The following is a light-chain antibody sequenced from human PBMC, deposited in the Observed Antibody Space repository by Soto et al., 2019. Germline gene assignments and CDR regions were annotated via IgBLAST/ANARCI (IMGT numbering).Light chain of an antibody. CDR2: DVA. CDR1: SSDVGGSNF. J-gene: IGLJ3*02. Sequence: QSVLTQPASVSDSPGQSITSSCTGTSSDVGGSNFVSWYQQHPGKPPKLIIYDVANRPSGVSNRFSGSKSANTASLTVSGLQAEDEADYYCMCYAGGNNWVFGGGTK. CDR3: MCYAGGNNWV. V-gene: IGLV2-14*03.